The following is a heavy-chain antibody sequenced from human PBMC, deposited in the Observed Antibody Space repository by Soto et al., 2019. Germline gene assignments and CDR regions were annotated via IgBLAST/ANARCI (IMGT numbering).Heavy chain of an antibody. Sequence: QVQLVQSGAEVKKPGASVKLSCKASGYTFTDYYMHWVRQAPGQGLEWMGLINPRGGSTSYAQKFQGRVSMTRDTSTTRVYMDLSSLRSEDTAVYYCAREAAGDPWFDYWGQGTLVTISS. V-gene: IGHV1-46*01. CDR1: GYTFTDYY. CDR3: AREAAGDPWFDY. D-gene: IGHD4-17*01. J-gene: IGHJ4*02. CDR2: INPRGGST.